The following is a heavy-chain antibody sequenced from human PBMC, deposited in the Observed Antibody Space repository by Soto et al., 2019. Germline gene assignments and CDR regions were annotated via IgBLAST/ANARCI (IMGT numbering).Heavy chain of an antibody. CDR3: ARTVREQWLADY. J-gene: IGHJ4*02. D-gene: IGHD6-19*01. Sequence: HXDSQTISVEASGYSFTAYGIGWMRQMPGKGLEWMGIIYPTDSDTRYSPSFQGQVTISADKSISTAYLQWSSLKASDTAMYYCARTVREQWLADYWGRGTLVSVSS. CDR2: IYPTDSDT. V-gene: IGHV5-51*01. CDR1: GYSFTAYG.